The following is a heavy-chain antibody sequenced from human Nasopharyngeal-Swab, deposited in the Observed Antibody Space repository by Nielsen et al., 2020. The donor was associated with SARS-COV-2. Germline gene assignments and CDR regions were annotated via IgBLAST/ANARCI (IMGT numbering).Heavy chain of an antibody. J-gene: IGHJ4*02. CDR2: INHSGST. V-gene: IGHV4-34*01. D-gene: IGHD6-6*01. CDR3: ARTPEQLVRNYYFDY. CDR1: GGSFSDYY. Sequence: SETLSLTCAVYGGSFSDYYWRWIRQPPGKGLEWIGEINHSGSTNYNLSLKSRVTISVDTSKNQFSLKLSSVTAADTAVYYCARTPEQLVRNYYFDYWGQGTLVTVSS.